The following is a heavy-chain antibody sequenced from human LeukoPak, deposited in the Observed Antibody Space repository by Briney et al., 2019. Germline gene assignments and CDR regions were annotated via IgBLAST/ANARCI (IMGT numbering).Heavy chain of an antibody. V-gene: IGHV4-34*01. CDR3: ARGAVGATANYFQY. D-gene: IGHD1-26*01. Sequence: SETLSLTCAVYGGSFSGYYWNWIRQPPGKGLEWIGEINHSGSTNYNPSLMSRVTISVDTFKNQFSLEVSSVAAADTAVYYCARGAVGATANYFQYWGQGDLVTVSS. CDR2: INHSGST. CDR1: GGSFSGYY. J-gene: IGHJ1*01.